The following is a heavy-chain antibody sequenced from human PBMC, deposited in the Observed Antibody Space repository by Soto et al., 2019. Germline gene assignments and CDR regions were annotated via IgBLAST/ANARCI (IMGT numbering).Heavy chain of an antibody. CDR1: GGSFSGYY. CDR3: ARNPPVTIFGVATAYYGMDV. D-gene: IGHD3-3*01. Sequence: SETLSLTCAVYGGSFSGYYWSWIRQPPGKGLEWIGEINHSGSTNYNPSLKSRVTISVDTPKNQFSLKLSSVTAADTAVYYCARNPPVTIFGVATAYYGMDVWGQGTTVTVSS. J-gene: IGHJ6*02. V-gene: IGHV4-34*01. CDR2: INHSGST.